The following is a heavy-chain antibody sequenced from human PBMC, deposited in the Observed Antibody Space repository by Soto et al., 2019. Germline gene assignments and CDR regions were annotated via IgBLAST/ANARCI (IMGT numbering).Heavy chain of an antibody. J-gene: IGHJ6*02. CDR2: INPDSGAT. D-gene: IGHD3-3*01. CDR1: GYPFSAHY. Sequence: ASVKVSCKAAGYPFSAHYLHWVRQAPGQGLEWMGWINPDSGATNYAQKFQGWVTMTRDTSISTAYMDLSRLRPDDTAVYYCARDVGDFDFWSGSLRRTTSFGMDVWGQGTTVTVSS. V-gene: IGHV1-2*04. CDR3: ARDVGDFDFWSGSLRRTTSFGMDV.